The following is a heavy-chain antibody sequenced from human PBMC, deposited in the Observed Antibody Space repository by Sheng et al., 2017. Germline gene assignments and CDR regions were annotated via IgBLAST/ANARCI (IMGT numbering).Heavy chain of an antibody. D-gene: IGHD2-15*01. CDR2: INPSGGST. CDR1: GYTFTRYY. CDR3: ARGTMVEVAARNNWFDP. Sequence: QVQLVQSGAEVKKPGASVKVSCKASGYTFTRYYMHWVRQAPGEGLEWMGIINPSGGSTSNAQKFQDRITMTRDTSTNTVYMELSSLRSEDTAVYYCARGTMVEVAARNNWFDPWGQGTLVTVSS. J-gene: IGHJ5*02. V-gene: IGHV1-46*01.